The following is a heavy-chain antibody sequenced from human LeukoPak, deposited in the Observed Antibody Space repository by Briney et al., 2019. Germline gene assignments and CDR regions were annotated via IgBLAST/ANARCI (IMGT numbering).Heavy chain of an antibody. J-gene: IGHJ6*02. V-gene: IGHV4-59*08. CDR1: GGSISSYY. D-gene: IGHD6-13*01. CDR3: ARAYSSSWYSNYYYYGMDV. CDR2: IYYSGST. Sequence: SETLSLTCTVSGGSISSYYWSWIRQPPGKGLEWIGYIYYSGSTNYNPSLKSRVTISVDTSKNQFSLKLSSVTAADTAVYYCARAYSSSWYSNYYYYGMDVWGQGTTVTVSS.